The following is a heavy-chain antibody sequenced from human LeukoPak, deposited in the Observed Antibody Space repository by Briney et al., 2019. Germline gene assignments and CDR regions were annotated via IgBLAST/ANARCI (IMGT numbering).Heavy chain of an antibody. CDR3: AKGPYGGNSHQDY. D-gene: IGHD4-23*01. CDR1: GFTFSSYA. Sequence: PGGSLRLSCAASGFTFSSYAMSWVRQAPGKGLEWVSAISGSGGGTYYADSVKGRLTISRDNSKNTLYLQMNSLRAEDTAVYYCAKGPYGGNSHQDYWGQGALVTVSS. V-gene: IGHV3-23*01. J-gene: IGHJ4*02. CDR2: ISGSGGGT.